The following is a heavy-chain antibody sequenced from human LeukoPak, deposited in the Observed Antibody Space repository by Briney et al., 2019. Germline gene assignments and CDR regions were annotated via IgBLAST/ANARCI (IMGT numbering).Heavy chain of an antibody. J-gene: IGHJ4*02. CDR1: GFTFSDSA. Sequence: PGGSLRLSCAASGFTFSDSAMYWVRQASGKGLEWVGRIRSKANNYATTYGTSVKGRFTISRDDSKNTAYLQLNNLKTEDTAVYYCTRRYFHDRSGYFYGDFWGQGTLVTVSS. CDR2: IRSKANNYAT. CDR3: TRRYFHDRSGYFYGDF. D-gene: IGHD3-22*01. V-gene: IGHV3-73*01.